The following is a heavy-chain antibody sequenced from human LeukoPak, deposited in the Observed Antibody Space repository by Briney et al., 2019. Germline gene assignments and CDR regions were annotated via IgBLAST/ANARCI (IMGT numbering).Heavy chain of an antibody. D-gene: IGHD3-10*01. CDR3: ASTMVRGVIITSAAFDI. J-gene: IGHJ3*02. CDR1: GFTFSSYS. CDR2: ISSSSSYI. Sequence: GGSLRLSCAASGFTFSSYSMNWVRQAPGKGLEWVSSISSSSSYIYYADSVKGRFTISRDNAKNSLYLQMNSLRAEDTAVYYCASTMVRGVIITSAAFDIWGQGTMVTVSS. V-gene: IGHV3-21*01.